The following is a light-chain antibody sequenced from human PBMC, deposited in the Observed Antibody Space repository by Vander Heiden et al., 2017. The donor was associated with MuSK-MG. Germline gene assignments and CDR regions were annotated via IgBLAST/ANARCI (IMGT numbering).Light chain of an antibody. CDR2: LDD. V-gene: IGLV1-36*01. J-gene: IGLJ2*01. Sequence: QSVLTQPPSVSEAPRQRVTISCSGSSSNIGNNAVNWYQQLPGKAPKLRIFLDDLRPSGVSDRFSGSKSGTSASLAISGLQSEDEADYYWAAWDDSLNGRVFGGGTKLTVL. CDR1: SSNIGNNA. CDR3: AAWDDSLNGRV.